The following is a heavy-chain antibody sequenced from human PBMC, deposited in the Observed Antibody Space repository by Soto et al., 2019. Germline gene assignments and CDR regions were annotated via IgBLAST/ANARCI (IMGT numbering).Heavy chain of an antibody. D-gene: IGHD2-21*01. Sequence: QEQLVQSGAEVKEPGASLKVSCKASGDTFTTNYLHWVRQAPGQGLEWMGRINPNNGASLYAQEFQGRLILTTATSTSPVYMALNSVKSEDSAVYYCASRVLCDMDVWGQGTTVTVSS. CDR2: INPNNGAS. J-gene: IGHJ6*02. V-gene: IGHV1-46*01. CDR1: GDTFTTNY. CDR3: ASRVLCDMDV.